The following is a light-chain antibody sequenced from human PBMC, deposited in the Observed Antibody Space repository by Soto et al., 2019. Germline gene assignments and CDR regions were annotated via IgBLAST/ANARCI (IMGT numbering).Light chain of an antibody. V-gene: IGLV2-14*01. CDR2: DVS. CDR3: SSYTSSSTVV. Sequence: QSALTQPASVSGSPGQSITISCTGTSSDVGGYNYVSWYQQHPGKAPKLMIYDVSNRPSGVSNRFSGSKSGNTASLNISGLQAEDEANYYCSSYTSSSTVVFAGGTKATAL. J-gene: IGLJ2*01. CDR1: SSDVGGYNY.